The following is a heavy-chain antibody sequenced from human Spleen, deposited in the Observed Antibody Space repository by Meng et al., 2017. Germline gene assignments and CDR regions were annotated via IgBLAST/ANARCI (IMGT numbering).Heavy chain of an antibody. Sequence: QVHLVQSGAEVKKPGASVKVSCKASGYTFPSYGINWVRQAPGQGLEWMGWINPNSGGTRYAHKFQGRVTMARDTSIGTAYMELNTLTSDDTAVYYCARVWGSVDYWGQGTLVTVSS. CDR1: GYTFPSYG. D-gene: IGHD3-10*01. V-gene: IGHV1-2*02. J-gene: IGHJ4*02. CDR3: ARVWGSVDY. CDR2: INPNSGGT.